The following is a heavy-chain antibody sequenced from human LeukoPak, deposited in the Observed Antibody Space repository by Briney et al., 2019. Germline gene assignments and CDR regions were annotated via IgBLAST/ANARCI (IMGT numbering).Heavy chain of an antibody. CDR1: GGSISSHY. V-gene: IGHV4-59*11. D-gene: IGHD1-14*01. CDR2: IYYSGST. CDR3: ASLGVLPNPYYYYYMDV. J-gene: IGHJ6*03. Sequence: SETLSLTCTVSGGSISSHYWSWIRQPPGKGLEWIGYIYYSGSTNYNPSLKSRVTISVDTSKNQFSLKLSSVTAADTAVYYCASLGVLPNPYYYYYMDVWGKGTTVTVSS.